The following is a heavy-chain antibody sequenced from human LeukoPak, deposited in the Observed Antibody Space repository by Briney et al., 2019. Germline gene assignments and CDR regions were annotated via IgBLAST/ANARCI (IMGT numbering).Heavy chain of an antibody. CDR1: GDSINNPGYY. CDR2: IYYDGDT. V-gene: IGHV4-39*01. Sequence: SETLSLTCTVSGDSINNPGYYWGWIRRPPGKGLEWIGTIYYDGDTYYNASLKSRVTISVDTSNNQFSLRLSSVTAADTAVYYCARSRSYYFDHWGQGTLVTVSS. J-gene: IGHJ4*02. CDR3: ARSRSYYFDH. D-gene: IGHD6-19*01.